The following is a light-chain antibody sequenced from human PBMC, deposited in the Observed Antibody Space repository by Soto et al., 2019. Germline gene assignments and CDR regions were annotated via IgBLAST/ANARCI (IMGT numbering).Light chain of an antibody. Sequence: EIVMTQSPATLSVSPGERATLSCRASQSVSTSLAWYQQKPGQAPRLLISGASTRATGVPARFSGSGSETEFTLTIRSLQSEGFAVYYCQQYNNWWTFGQGTKVEIK. J-gene: IGKJ1*01. CDR2: GAS. CDR1: QSVSTS. V-gene: IGKV3-15*01. CDR3: QQYNNWWT.